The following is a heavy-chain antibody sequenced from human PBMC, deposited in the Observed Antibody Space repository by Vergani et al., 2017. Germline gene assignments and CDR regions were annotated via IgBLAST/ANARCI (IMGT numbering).Heavy chain of an antibody. D-gene: IGHD2-2*02. V-gene: IGHV3-21*01. CDR3: VRDRGLCAGGRCYTEAWDY. Sequence: EVQLVESGGGLFKRGGSLRLSCAASGFTFSSYSMNWVRQAPGKGLEWVSSISSSSSYIHYSDSLKGRFTISRDNAKSSLYLQMNSLRAEDTGVYHCVRDRGLCAGGRCYTEAWDYWGQGTPVTVSS. CDR2: ISSSSSYI. CDR1: GFTFSSYS. J-gene: IGHJ4*02.